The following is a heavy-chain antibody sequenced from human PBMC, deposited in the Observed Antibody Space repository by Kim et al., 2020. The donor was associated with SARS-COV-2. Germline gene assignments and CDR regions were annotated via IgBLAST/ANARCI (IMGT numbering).Heavy chain of an antibody. D-gene: IGHD5-12*01. CDR3: ARGLHKGYFDY. Sequence: GGSLRLSCAASGFTFSSYGMHWVRQAPGKGLEWVAVISYDGSNKYYADSVKGRFTISRDNSKNTLYLQMNSLRAEDTAVYYCARGLHKGYFDYWGQGTLVTVSS. V-gene: IGHV3-30*03. CDR2: ISYDGSNK. J-gene: IGHJ4*02. CDR1: GFTFSSYG.